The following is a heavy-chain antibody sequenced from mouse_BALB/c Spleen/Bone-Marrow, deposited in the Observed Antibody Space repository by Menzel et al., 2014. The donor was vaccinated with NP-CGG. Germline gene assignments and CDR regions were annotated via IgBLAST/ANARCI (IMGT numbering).Heavy chain of an antibody. D-gene: IGHD2-1*01. J-gene: IGHJ2*01. V-gene: IGHV5-6-3*01. Sequence: EVMLVESGGGLVQPEGSLKLSCAASGFTFSSYGMSWVRQTPDKRLELVASINSNGGSTYYPDSVKGRFTISRDNAKNALSLQMSSLKSEDTAMYYCARGNYGNYVDYFDYWGQGTTLTVSS. CDR3: ARGNYGNYVDYFDY. CDR1: GFTFSSYG. CDR2: INSNGGST.